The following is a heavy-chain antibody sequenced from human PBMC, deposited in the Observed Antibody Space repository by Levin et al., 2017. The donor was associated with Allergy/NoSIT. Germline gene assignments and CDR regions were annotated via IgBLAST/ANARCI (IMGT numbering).Heavy chain of an antibody. Sequence: GESLKISCAASGFTFTNYAMTWVRQAPGKGLEWVSSISGSDGRTSYADSVKGRFTISRDNSKNTLYLLMSSLRAEDTAVYYCARKDLWGQYYYYGMDVWGQGTTVTVSS. J-gene: IGHJ6*02. CDR1: GFTFTNYA. CDR3: ARKDLWGQYYYYGMDV. D-gene: IGHD7-27*01. CDR2: ISGSDGRT. V-gene: IGHV3-23*01.